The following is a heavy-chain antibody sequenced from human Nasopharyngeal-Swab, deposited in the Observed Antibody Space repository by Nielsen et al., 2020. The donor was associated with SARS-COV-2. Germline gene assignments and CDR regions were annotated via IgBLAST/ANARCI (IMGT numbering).Heavy chain of an antibody. CDR3: ARVGNSGYCSGGSCYSLNY. CDR2: IIPTFGTA. Sequence: SVKVSCKASGGTFSSYAISWVRQAPGQGLEWMGGIIPTFGTANYAQKFQGRVTITADKSTSTAYMELSRLRSDDTAVYYCARVGNSGYCSGGSCYSLNYWGQGTLVTVSS. J-gene: IGHJ4*02. V-gene: IGHV1-69*06. D-gene: IGHD2-15*01. CDR1: GGTFSSYA.